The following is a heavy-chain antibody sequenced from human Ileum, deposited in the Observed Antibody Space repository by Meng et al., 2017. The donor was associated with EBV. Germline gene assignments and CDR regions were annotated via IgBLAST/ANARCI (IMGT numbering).Heavy chain of an antibody. CDR2: ISYDGSNK. CDR3: ARDQSDYFDY. Sequence: RLVGFVGGVFQPVTSRRLYWAASGFTFSHYAMQWVRQAPGKGLEWVAVISYDGSNKYYADSVKGRFTISRDNSKNTLYLQMNSLRAEDTAVYYCARDQSDYFDYWGQGTLVTVSS. J-gene: IGHJ4*02. V-gene: IGHV3-30-3*01. CDR1: GFTFSHYA.